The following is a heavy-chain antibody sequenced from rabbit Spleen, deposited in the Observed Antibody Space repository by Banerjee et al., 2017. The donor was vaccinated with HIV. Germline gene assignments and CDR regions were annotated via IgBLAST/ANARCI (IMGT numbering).Heavy chain of an antibody. CDR1: GFSFSVVFW. J-gene: IGHJ4*01. D-gene: IGHD8-1*01. Sequence: QSLEESGGDLVKPEGSLTLTCTASGFSFSVVFWMCWVRQAPGKGLEWIACIHTGSGTTYYASWAKGRFTISKTSSTTVTLQMTSLTAADTATYFCARDAGWSSDLWGPGTLVTVS. CDR3: ARDAGWSSDL. V-gene: IGHV1S40*01. CDR2: IHTGSGTT.